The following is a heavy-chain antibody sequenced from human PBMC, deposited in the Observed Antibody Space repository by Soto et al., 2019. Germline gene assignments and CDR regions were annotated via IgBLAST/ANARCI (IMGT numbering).Heavy chain of an antibody. J-gene: IGHJ6*02. D-gene: IGHD3-10*01. V-gene: IGHV3-23*01. CDR2: ISPTGEQR. CDR3: AKRCGSGSYRDFNSYYGMDI. CDR1: RFTFRNYG. Sequence: PGGSLRLSCAASRFTFRNYGMSWVRQGPGKGLEWVSGISPTGEQRFYVDSVKGRFFISRDNSQNTLSLEMSNLRADDTAVYYCAKRCGSGSYRDFNSYYGMDIWGQGTSVTV.